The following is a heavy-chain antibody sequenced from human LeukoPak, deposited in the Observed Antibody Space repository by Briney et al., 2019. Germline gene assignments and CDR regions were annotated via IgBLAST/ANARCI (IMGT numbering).Heavy chain of an antibody. CDR2: ISSSGSTI. D-gene: IGHD6-13*01. Sequence: GGSLRLSCVASGFTFSSYAMSWVRQAPGKGLEWVSGISSSGSTIYYADPVKGRFTISRDNAKSSLYLQMNSLRVEDTAAYYCASISSRSQLVDYWGQGTLVTVSS. V-gene: IGHV3-48*03. CDR1: GFTFSSYA. CDR3: ASISSRSQLVDY. J-gene: IGHJ4*02.